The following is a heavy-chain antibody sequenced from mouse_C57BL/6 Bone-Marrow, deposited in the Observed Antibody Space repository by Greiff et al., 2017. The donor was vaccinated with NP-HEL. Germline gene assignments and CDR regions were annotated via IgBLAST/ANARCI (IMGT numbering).Heavy chain of an antibody. CDR3: ARSSVYFFWYFDV. V-gene: IGHV1-4*01. CDR2: INPSSGYT. D-gene: IGHD1-1*01. Sequence: VQLQQSGAELARPGASVKMSCKASGYTFTSYTMHWVKQRPGQGLEWIGYINPSSGYTKYNQKFKDKATLTADKSSSTAYMQLSSLTSEDSAVYYCARSSVYFFWYFDVWGTGTTVTVSS. CDR1: GYTFTSYT. J-gene: IGHJ1*03.